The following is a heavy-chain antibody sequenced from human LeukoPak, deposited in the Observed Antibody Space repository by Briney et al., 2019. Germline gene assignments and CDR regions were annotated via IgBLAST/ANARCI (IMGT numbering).Heavy chain of an antibody. CDR1: RFTFSSNW. Sequence: PGGSLRLSWPAARFTFSSNWMHWGWQAPGKGPVWVSRMNSDGSSTSYADSVRGRFTISRDNAKNTLYLQMNSLRADDTAVYDCAPAGNKARSRNFDYWGQGTLVTVSS. CDR3: APAGNKARSRNFDY. CDR2: MNSDGSST. J-gene: IGHJ4*02. V-gene: IGHV3-74*01. D-gene: IGHD6-13*01.